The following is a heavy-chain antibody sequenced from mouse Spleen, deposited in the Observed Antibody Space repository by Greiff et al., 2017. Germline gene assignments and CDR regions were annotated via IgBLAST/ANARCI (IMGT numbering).Heavy chain of an antibody. Sequence: VQLQQPGAELVRPGASVKLSCTASGFNIKDDYMHWVKQRPEQGLEWIGWIDPENGDTEYASKFQGKATITADTSSNTAYLQLSSLTSEDTAVYYCTFYEGMDYWGQGTTLTVSS. CDR1: GFNIKDDY. CDR3: TFYEGMDY. V-gene: IGHV14-4*01. J-gene: IGHJ2*01. CDR2: IDPENGDT. D-gene: IGHD2-3*01.